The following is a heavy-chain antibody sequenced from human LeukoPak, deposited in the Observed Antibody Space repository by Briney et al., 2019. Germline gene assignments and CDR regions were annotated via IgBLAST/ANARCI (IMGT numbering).Heavy chain of an antibody. J-gene: IGHJ4*02. CDR1: GFTVSSNY. Sequence: PGGSLRLSCAASGFTVSSNYMSWVRQAPGKGLEWVSVIYSGGSTYYADSVKGRFTISRDNSKNTLYLQMNSLRAEDTAVYYCAKELANIVGATGFDYWGQGTLVTVSS. CDR3: AKELANIVGATGFDY. V-gene: IGHV3-66*01. CDR2: IYSGGST. D-gene: IGHD1-26*01.